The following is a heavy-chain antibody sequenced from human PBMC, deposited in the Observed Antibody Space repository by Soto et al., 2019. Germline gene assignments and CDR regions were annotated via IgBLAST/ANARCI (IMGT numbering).Heavy chain of an antibody. V-gene: IGHV3-7*03. J-gene: IGHJ4*02. CDR2: IKQDGSEK. Sequence: EVQLVESGGGLVRPGGSLRLSCAASGFMFSSYWMRWVLQAPGKGLEWVASIKQDGSEKSYVDSVDGGYTVSRDNGKNSLFLQKKSMRAQDTATYDCARAWKPGSHPDYWGQGIMVAVSS. D-gene: IGHD3-10*01. CDR3: ARAWKPGSHPDY. CDR1: GFMFSSYW.